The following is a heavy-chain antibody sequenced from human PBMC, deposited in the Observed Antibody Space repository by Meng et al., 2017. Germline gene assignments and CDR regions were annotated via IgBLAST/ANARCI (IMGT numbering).Heavy chain of an antibody. D-gene: IGHD5-24*01. CDR2: IIPIFGTA. CDR3: ARDQGSKATKFDY. J-gene: IGHJ4*02. CDR1: GGTFSSYA. Sequence: QVQRGQVGAGVKKPGSSGKFSCKASGGTFSSYAISWVRQAPGQGLEWMGGIIPIFGTANYAQKFQGRVTITADESTSTAYMELSSLRSEDTAVYYCARDQGSKATKFDYWGQGTLVTVSS. V-gene: IGHV1-69*01.